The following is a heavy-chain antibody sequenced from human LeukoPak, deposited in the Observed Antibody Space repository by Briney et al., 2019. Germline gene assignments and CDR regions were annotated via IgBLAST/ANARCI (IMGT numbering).Heavy chain of an antibody. CDR1: GFTFSNAW. CDR2: IKSKTDGGTT. J-gene: IGHJ4*02. Sequence: SGGSLRLSCAASGFTFSNAWMSWVRQAPGKGLEWVGRIKSKTDGGTTDYAAPVKGRFTISRDDSKNTLYLQMNSLKTEDTAVYYCTTLLREAVLMVYACLNWGQGTLVTVSS. CDR3: TTLLREAVLMVYACLN. V-gene: IGHV3-15*01. D-gene: IGHD2-8*01.